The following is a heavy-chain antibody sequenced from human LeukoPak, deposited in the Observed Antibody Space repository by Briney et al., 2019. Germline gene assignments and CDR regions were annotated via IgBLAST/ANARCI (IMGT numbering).Heavy chain of an antibody. CDR3: ARDPLEGWFDP. Sequence: SETLSLTCTVSGGSISSSSYYWGWIRQPPGKGLEWIGSIYYSGSTYYNPSLKSRVTISVDTSKNQFSLKLSSVTAADTAVYYCARDPLEGWFDPWGQGTLVTVSS. CDR2: IYYSGST. CDR1: GGSISSSSYY. V-gene: IGHV4-39*07. J-gene: IGHJ5*02.